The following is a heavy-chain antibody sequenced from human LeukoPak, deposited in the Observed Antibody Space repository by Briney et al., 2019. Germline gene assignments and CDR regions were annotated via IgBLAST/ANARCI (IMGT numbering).Heavy chain of an antibody. CDR2: IWYDGSNK. D-gene: IGHD6-19*01. CDR3: ARDGSSGWPGDAFDI. J-gene: IGHJ3*02. Sequence: SLRLSWAAAGFTFSSYCMHWVSQAPGKGLEWVAVIWYDGSNKYYADSVKGRFTISRDNSKNTLYLQMNSLRAEDTAVYYCARDGSSGWPGDAFDIWGQGTMVTVSS. V-gene: IGHV3-33*01. CDR1: GFTFSSYC.